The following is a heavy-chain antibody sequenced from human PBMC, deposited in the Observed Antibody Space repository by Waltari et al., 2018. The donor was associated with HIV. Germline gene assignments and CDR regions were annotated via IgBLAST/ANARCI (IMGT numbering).Heavy chain of an antibody. Sequence: QLQLQESGPGLVKPSETLSLTCTVSGGSISNSNYFWGWIRQPPGKGLEWIGRIYYSGRSNYNPSLKSRVTISVDTSKNQFSLKLGSVTATDTAVYYCARHALRVGASYWYFDLWGRGTLVTVSS. CDR3: ARHALRVGASYWYFDL. CDR2: IYYSGRS. J-gene: IGHJ2*01. D-gene: IGHD1-26*01. V-gene: IGHV4-39*01. CDR1: GGSISNSNYF.